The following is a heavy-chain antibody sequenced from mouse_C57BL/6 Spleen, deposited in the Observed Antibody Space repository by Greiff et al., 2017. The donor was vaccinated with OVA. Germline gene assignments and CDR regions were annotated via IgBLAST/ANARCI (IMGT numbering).Heavy chain of an antibody. CDR1: GYTFTSYW. CDR3: ARREYDYDAWFAY. V-gene: IGHV1-55*01. D-gene: IGHD2-4*01. Sequence: VQLQQPGAELVKPGASVKMSCKASGYTFTSYWITWVKQRPGQGLEWIGDIYPGSGSTNYNEKFKSKATLTVDTSSSTAYMQLSSLTSEDSAVYYGARREYDYDAWFAYWGQGTLVTVSA. CDR2: IYPGSGST. J-gene: IGHJ3*01.